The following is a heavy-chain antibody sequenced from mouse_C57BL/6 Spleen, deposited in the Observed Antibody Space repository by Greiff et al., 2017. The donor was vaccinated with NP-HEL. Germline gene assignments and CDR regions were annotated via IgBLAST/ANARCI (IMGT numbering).Heavy chain of an antibody. J-gene: IGHJ1*03. Sequence: VHVKQSGPELVKPGASVKISCKASGYSFTDYNMNWVKQSNGKSLEWIGVINPNYGTTSYNQKFKGKATLTVDQSSSTAYMQLNSLTSEDSAVYYCARGGYYGSRGAYFDVWGTGTTVTVSS. CDR3: ARGGYYGSRGAYFDV. CDR1: GYSFTDYN. CDR2: INPNYGTT. D-gene: IGHD1-1*01. V-gene: IGHV1-39*01.